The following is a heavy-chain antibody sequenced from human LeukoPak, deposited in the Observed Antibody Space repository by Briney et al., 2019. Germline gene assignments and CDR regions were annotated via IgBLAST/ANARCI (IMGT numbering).Heavy chain of an antibody. V-gene: IGHV1-69*13. J-gene: IGHJ4*02. Sequence: SVKVSCKASGGTFSSYAISWVRQVPGQGLEWMGGIIPIFGTANYAQKFQGRVTITADESTSTAYMELSSLRSEDTAVYYCASHYGDYEPDYWGQGTLVTVSS. D-gene: IGHD4-17*01. CDR2: IIPIFGTA. CDR3: ASHYGDYEPDY. CDR1: GGTFSSYA.